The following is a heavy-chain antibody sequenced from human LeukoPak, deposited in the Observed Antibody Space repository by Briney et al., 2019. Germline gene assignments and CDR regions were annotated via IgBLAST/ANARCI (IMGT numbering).Heavy chain of an antibody. CDR2: ISTSGSYI. J-gene: IGHJ4*02. Sequence: AGGSLRLSCAASRFTFSTYTMNWVRQAPGKGLEWVSSISTSGSYIYYADSVKGRFTISRDNANSSLYLQMNSLRAEDTAMYYCAGGEGDTAMGYWGQGTLVTVSS. D-gene: IGHD5-18*01. CDR3: AGGEGDTAMGY. CDR1: RFTFSTYT. V-gene: IGHV3-21*01.